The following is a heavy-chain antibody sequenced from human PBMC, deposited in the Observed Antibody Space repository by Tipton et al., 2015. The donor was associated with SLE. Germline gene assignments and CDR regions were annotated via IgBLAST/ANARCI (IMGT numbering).Heavy chain of an antibody. CDR2: IYTSGST. J-gene: IGHJ4*02. CDR3: ARHGYGSIGSKAAYYFDY. V-gene: IGHV4-61*09. CDR1: GASISSGSYY. Sequence: TLSLTCTVSGASISSGSYYCSWIRQPAGKGLEWIGHIYTSGSTYYNPSLKSRVTISVDTSKKQFSLKLSSVTAADTAVYYCARHGYGSIGSKAAYYFDYWGQGTLVTVSS. D-gene: IGHD3-22*01.